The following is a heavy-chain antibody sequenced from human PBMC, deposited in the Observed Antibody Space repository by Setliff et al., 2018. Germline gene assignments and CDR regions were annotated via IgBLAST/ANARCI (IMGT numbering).Heavy chain of an antibody. V-gene: IGHV4-59*02. Sequence: SETLSLTCNVSGASVSSHYWDWIRQPPGKGLEWIGFISYSGITTYNVSLKSRVSISVDTSKNQLSLTLSSVTAADTAVYYCVREGYSEYFQDWGRGTLVTSPQ. D-gene: IGHD1-1*01. CDR1: GASVSSHY. CDR2: ISYSGIT. CDR3: VREGYSEYFQD. J-gene: IGHJ1*01.